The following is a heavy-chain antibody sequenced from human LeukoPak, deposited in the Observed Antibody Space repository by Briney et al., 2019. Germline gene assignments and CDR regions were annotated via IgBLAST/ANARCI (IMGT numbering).Heavy chain of an antibody. CDR3: AKDHYDYIRGTYEFDY. Sequence: SGGSLRLSCAASGFTFSSYGVHWVRQAPGKGLEWVAVISYDGSNKFYADSVKGRFTISRDNSKNTLYMQMNSLRAEDTAVYYCAKDHYDYIRGTYEFDYWGQGTLVTVSS. D-gene: IGHD3-16*01. V-gene: IGHV3-30*18. CDR1: GFTFSSYG. J-gene: IGHJ4*02. CDR2: ISYDGSNK.